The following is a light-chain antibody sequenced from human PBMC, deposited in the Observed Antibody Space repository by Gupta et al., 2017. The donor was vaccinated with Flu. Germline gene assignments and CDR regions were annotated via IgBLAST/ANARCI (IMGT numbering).Light chain of an antibody. J-gene: IGLJ1*01. CDR2: RNN. Sequence: VTISCSGSSSNIGSNYVYWYQQLPGTAPKLLIYRNNQRPSGVPDRCSGSKSGTSASLAISGLRSEDEADYYCAAWDDSLSGFYVFGTGTKVTVL. CDR3: AAWDDSLSGFYV. V-gene: IGLV1-47*01. CDR1: SSNIGSNY.